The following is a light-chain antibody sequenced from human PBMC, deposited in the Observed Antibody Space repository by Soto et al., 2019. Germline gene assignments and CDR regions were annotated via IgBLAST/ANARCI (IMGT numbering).Light chain of an antibody. CDR1: QSVSSNY. CDR2: GAS. CDR3: QQYNNWPRT. J-gene: IGKJ1*01. Sequence: EIVLTQSPGTLSLSPGERATLSCRASQSVSSNYLAWYQKRPGRAPRLLIYGASSRDTGIPDRFSGSGSGTDFTLTISRLEPEDFAVYYCQQYNNWPRTFGQGTKVEIK. V-gene: IGKV3-20*01.